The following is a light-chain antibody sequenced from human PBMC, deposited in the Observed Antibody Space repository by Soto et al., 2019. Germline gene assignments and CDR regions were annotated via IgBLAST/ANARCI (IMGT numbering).Light chain of an antibody. J-gene: IGLJ2*01. CDR1: SSNIGSNY. CDR3: DSWDNSLSVVL. CDR2: DNY. Sequence: QSVLTQPPSVSAAPGQRVTISCSGSSSNIGSNYVSWYQQLPGTAPKLLIYDNYKRPSGIPDRFSGSTSGTSATLAIGGLQAGDDADYYCDSWDNSLSVVLFGGGTKVTVL. V-gene: IGLV1-51*01.